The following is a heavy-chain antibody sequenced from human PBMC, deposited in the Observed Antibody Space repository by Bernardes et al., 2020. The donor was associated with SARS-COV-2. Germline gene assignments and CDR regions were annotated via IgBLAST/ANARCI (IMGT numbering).Heavy chain of an antibody. J-gene: IGHJ4*02. Sequence: ASRSRSVAASGCTFTTYVIAWVRKAPGEWLEWISTISGGGDDTPYSDPVKGRFTISRDNSKNTLYLQMNSLRAEDTAVYYCAKKLPGQATFDYWGQGILVTVAS. V-gene: IGHV3-23*01. CDR1: GCTFTTYV. CDR2: ISGGGDDT. D-gene: IGHD1-1*01. CDR3: AKKLPGQATFDY.